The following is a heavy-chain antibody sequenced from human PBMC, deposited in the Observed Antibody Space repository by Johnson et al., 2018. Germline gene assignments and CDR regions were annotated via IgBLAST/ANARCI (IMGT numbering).Heavy chain of an antibody. Sequence: QVQLVQSGGGVVQPGRSLRLSCAASGFAFSSYGLHWVRQAPGKGLEWVAVISYDGSNKYYADSVKGRFTISGDNSKNTLYLQMNGLRAEDTAVYYCARNYYDSSGYLDAFDIWGQGTMVTVSS. D-gene: IGHD3-22*01. J-gene: IGHJ3*02. V-gene: IGHV3-30*03. CDR2: ISYDGSNK. CDR3: ARNYYDSSGYLDAFDI. CDR1: GFAFSSYG.